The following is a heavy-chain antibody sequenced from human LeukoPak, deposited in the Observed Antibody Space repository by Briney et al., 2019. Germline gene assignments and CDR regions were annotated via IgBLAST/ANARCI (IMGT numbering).Heavy chain of an antibody. V-gene: IGHV4-31*03. J-gene: IGHJ6*03. D-gene: IGHD1-1*01. CDR2: MSYTGTT. CDR3: ARTYNLHGGFYMDV. Sequence: SQTLSLTCSVSGGSISRGDYYWSWVRQHPGEGLEWIGYMSYTGTTGRNPSLKSRVTISRDTSKNRLSLEVTSVTAADTAVYYCARTYNLHGGFYMDVWGNGTTVTVSS. CDR1: GGSISRGDYY.